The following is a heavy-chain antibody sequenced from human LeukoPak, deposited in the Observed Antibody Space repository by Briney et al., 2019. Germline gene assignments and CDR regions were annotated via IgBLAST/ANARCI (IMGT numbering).Heavy chain of an antibody. CDR1: GYTFTGYS. V-gene: IGHV1-2*02. CDR2: INPKSGGT. J-gene: IGHJ4*02. Sequence: ASVKVSCKASGYTFTGYSLYWVRQAPGQGLEWLGWINPKSGGTYYVQKFPGRATMTRDTSISTAYMELSTLTSDDTAVYFCARRFSSAYYGTDYFDYWGQGTLVTVSS. CDR3: ARRFSSAYYGTDYFDY. D-gene: IGHD3-16*01.